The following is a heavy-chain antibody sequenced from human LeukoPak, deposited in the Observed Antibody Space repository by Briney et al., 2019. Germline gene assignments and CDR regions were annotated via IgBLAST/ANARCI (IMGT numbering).Heavy chain of an antibody. Sequence: KPSETLSLTCTVSGGPISRYYWSWIRQPPGKGLEWIGFIYYSGTTNYNPSLKSRVTISVDTSKNQFSLKLSSVTAADTAVYYCAREGNYYGSGTYYGDAFDIWGQGSMVIVSS. CDR1: GGPISRYY. CDR3: AREGNYYGSGTYYGDAFDI. D-gene: IGHD3-10*01. J-gene: IGHJ3*02. V-gene: IGHV4-59*01. CDR2: IYYSGTT.